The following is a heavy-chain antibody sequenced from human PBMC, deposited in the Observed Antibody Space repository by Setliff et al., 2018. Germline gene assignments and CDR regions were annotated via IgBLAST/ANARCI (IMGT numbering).Heavy chain of an antibody. Sequence: ASVKVSCKASGYTFSGYYLHWVRQAPGQGPEWMGWINPHAGGTNYAQKFQGRVTMTGDTSISTAYMELARLTSDDTAVYYCARDVVVGITPRLSFHFWGQGTLVTVSS. CDR3: ARDVVVGITPRLSFHF. J-gene: IGHJ4*02. V-gene: IGHV1-2*02. D-gene: IGHD2-21*01. CDR1: GYTFSGYY. CDR2: INPHAGGT.